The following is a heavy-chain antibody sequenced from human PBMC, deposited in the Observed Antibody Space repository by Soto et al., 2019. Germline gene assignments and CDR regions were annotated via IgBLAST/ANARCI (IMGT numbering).Heavy chain of an antibody. Sequence: GGSLRLSCAASGFTFSSYGMHWVRQAPGKGLEWVAVIWYDGSNKYYADSVKGRFTISRDNSKNTLYLQMNSLRAEDTAVYYCARENYYGSGPNWFDPWGQGTLVTVSS. J-gene: IGHJ5*02. V-gene: IGHV3-33*01. D-gene: IGHD3-10*01. CDR3: ARENYYGSGPNWFDP. CDR1: GFTFSSYG. CDR2: IWYDGSNK.